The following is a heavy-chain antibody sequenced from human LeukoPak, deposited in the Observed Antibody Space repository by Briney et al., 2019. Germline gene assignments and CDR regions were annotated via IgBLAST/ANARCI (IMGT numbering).Heavy chain of an antibody. D-gene: IGHD3-9*01. V-gene: IGHV1-18*01. CDR3: VRGILSDDTLTGP. CDR1: GYTFSSYG. Sequence: GASVKVSCKTSGYTFSSYGINWVRQAPVQGLEWMGWISTYNGDTHYGQKVQGRVTMTTDTSTNTAYMELRSLTSDDTAVYYCVRGILSDDTLTGPWGQGTLVTVSS. J-gene: IGHJ5*02. CDR2: ISTYNGDT.